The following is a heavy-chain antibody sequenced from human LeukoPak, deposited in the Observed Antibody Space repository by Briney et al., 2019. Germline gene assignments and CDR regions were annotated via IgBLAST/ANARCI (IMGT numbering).Heavy chain of an antibody. J-gene: IGHJ5*02. CDR1: GGSISSSSYY. CDR2: IYYSGST. V-gene: IGHV4-39*02. D-gene: IGHD3-9*01. Sequence: SETLSLTCTVSGGSISSSSYYWGWIRQPPGKGLEWIGSIYYSGSTYYNPSLKSRVTISVDTSKNQFSLKLSSVTAADTAVYYYARETYYDILTGYRAPNWFDPWGQGTLVTVSS. CDR3: ARETYYDILTGYRAPNWFDP.